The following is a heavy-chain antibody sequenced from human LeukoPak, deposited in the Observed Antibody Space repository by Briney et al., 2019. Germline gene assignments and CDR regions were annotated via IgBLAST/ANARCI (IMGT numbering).Heavy chain of an antibody. CDR2: IYYSGST. J-gene: IGHJ4*02. V-gene: IGHV4-30-4*08. Sequence: KPSQTLSLTCTVSGGSISSGDYYWSWIRQPPGKGLEWIGYIYYSGSTYYNPSLKSRATISVDTSKNQFSLKLSSVTAADTAVYYCARLDQLRILDYWGQGALVTVSS. CDR3: ARLDQLRILDY. D-gene: IGHD2-2*01. CDR1: GGSISSGDYY.